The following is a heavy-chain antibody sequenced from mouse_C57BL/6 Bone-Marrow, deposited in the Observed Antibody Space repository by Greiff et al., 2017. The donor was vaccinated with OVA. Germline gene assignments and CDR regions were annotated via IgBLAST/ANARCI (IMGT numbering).Heavy chain of an antibody. CDR3: ARSPPPRGRGYFDV. CDR1: GYAFSSSW. J-gene: IGHJ1*03. CDR2: IYPGDGDT. V-gene: IGHV1-82*01. Sequence: VQLQQSGPELVKPGASVKISCKASGYAFSSSWMNWVKQRPGKGLEWIGRIYPGDGDTNYNGKFKGKATLTADKSSSTAYMQLSSLTSEDSAVYFCARSPPPRGRGYFDVWGTGTTVTVSS. D-gene: IGHD3-3*01.